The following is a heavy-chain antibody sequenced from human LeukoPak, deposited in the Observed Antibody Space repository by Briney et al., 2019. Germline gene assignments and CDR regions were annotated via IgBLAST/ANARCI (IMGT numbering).Heavy chain of an antibody. CDR1: GFTFSSYW. CDR2: IKQDGSEK. Sequence: GGPLRLSCAASGFTFSSYWMSWVRQAPGKGLEWVANIKQDGSEKYYVDSVKGRFTISRDDAKNSLYPQMNSLRAEDTAVYYCARDTIVSAFDIWGQGTMVTVSS. J-gene: IGHJ3*02. V-gene: IGHV3-7*01. D-gene: IGHD2/OR15-2a*01. CDR3: ARDTIVSAFDI.